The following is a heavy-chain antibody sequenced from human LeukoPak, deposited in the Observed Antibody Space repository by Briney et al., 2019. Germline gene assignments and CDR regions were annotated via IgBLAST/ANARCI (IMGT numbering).Heavy chain of an antibody. J-gene: IGHJ4*02. CDR3: ATRSGSGDYYFDY. V-gene: IGHV1-69*06. Sequence: VRQAPGXXLEWMGGIIPIFGTANYAQKFQGRVTMTEDTSTDTAYMELSSLRSEDTAVYYCATRSGSGDYYFDYWGQGTLVTVSS. CDR2: IIPIFGTA. D-gene: IGHD4-17*01.